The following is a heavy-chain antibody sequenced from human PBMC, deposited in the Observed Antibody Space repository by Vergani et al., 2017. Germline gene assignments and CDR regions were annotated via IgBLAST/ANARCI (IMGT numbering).Heavy chain of an antibody. CDR3: ARHSAVEWLVKLGWITP. V-gene: IGHV4-39*01. Sequence: QLQLQESGPGLVKPSATLSLTCSVSGASIRSSNYYWGWIRQPPGKGLEWIASIYYSGSTYYNPSLKSRVTISVDTSKNQFSLKLSSVTAADTAVYFCARHSAVEWLVKLGWITPWGQGILVPVSS. D-gene: IGHD6-19*01. CDR1: GASIRSSNYY. J-gene: IGHJ5*02. CDR2: IYYSGST.